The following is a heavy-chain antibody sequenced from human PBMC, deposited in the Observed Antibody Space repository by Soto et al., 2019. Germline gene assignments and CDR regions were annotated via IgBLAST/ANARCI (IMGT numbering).Heavy chain of an antibody. Sequence: PGGSLRLSCAASGVTCSSYSMNWVRQAPGKGLEWVSSISSSSSYIYYADSVKGRFTISRDNAKNSLYLQMNSLRAEDTAVYYCARDLRSGIQYHQADAFDIWGQGTMVTVSS. CDR3: ARDLRSGIQYHQADAFDI. CDR2: ISSSSSYI. CDR1: GVTCSSYS. V-gene: IGHV3-21*01. J-gene: IGHJ3*02. D-gene: IGHD5-18*01.